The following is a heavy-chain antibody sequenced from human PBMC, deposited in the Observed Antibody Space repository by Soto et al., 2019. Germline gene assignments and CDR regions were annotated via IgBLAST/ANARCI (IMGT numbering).Heavy chain of an antibody. J-gene: IGHJ6*02. V-gene: IGHV1-8*01. CDR2: MNPSSGNT. Sequence: ASVKVSCKASGYTFTSYDINWVRQATGQGLEWMGWMNPSSGNTGYAQKFQGRVTMTRNTSISTAYMELSSLRSEDTAVYYCARIDKMYYDFWSGYYPYYYYGMDVWGQGTTVTVSS. CDR3: ARIDKMYYDFWSGYYPYYYYGMDV. D-gene: IGHD3-3*01. CDR1: GYTFTSYD.